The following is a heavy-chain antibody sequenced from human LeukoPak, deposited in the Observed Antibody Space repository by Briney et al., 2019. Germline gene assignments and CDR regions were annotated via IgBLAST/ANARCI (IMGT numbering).Heavy chain of an antibody. CDR2: ISDIGSI. V-gene: IGHV4-59*08. Sequence: SETLSLTCTVSGGSISSYYWSWIRQPSGKGLEWIAYISDIGSINYNPSLKSRVTISLDTSKNQFSLKLSSVTAADTAVYYCAGHHPRNTVDFWGQGTLVTVSS. CDR3: AGHHPRNTVDF. J-gene: IGHJ4*02. D-gene: IGHD2-8*02. CDR1: GGSISSYY.